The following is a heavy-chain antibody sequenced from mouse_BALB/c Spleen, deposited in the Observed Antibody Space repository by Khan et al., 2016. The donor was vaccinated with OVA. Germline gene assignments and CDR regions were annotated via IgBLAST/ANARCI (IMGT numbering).Heavy chain of an antibody. CDR2: INPTSGYT. CDR1: GYTFTTYW. J-gene: IGHJ2*01. Sequence: QVRLQQPGAERAKPGASVKMSFKAFGYTFTTYWMHWVKQRPGQGLEWTGYINPTSGYTDYNEKFKDRSTLSADKSSSTAYMQLSSLTSEDSAVYYCTRDRIDYWGQGTTLTVSS. CDR3: TRDRIDY. V-gene: IGHV1-7*01.